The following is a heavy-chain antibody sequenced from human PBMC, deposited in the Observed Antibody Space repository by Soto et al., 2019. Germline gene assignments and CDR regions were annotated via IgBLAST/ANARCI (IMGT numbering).Heavy chain of an antibody. D-gene: IGHD3-22*01. Sequence: AETLALTCPVSGDSTISNVWTGIRQPPAKALEWIGYMFHSGGTNYNPSLTSRVTTSADTSNNQFSLTLTSVTAADTAVYYCAKAVKYYDSTGYDAFAVWGQGIMVTVSS. V-gene: IGHV4-59*01. CDR3: AKAVKYYDSTGYDAFAV. J-gene: IGHJ3*01. CDR2: MFHSGGT. CDR1: GDSTISNV.